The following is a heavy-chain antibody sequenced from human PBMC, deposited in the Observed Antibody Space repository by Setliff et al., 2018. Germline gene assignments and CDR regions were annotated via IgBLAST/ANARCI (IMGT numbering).Heavy chain of an antibody. CDR1: GYKFITLG. CDR2: ISPYSGKT. Sequence: ASVKVSCKTSGYKFITLGINWVRQAPGQGLEWVGWISPYSGKTDYAQKFQDRVIMTIDPSTTTAYMGLKTLRSDDTAVYYCARGRGPDIVVTIPGDYWGQGTQVTVSS. D-gene: IGHD2-15*01. J-gene: IGHJ4*02. CDR3: ARGRGPDIVVTIPGDY. V-gene: IGHV1-18*01.